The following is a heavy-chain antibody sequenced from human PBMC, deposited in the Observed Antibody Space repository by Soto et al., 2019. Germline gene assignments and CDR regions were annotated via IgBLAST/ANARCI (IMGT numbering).Heavy chain of an antibody. Sequence: SETLSLTCTVSGGSVSSGSYYWSWIRQPPGKGLEWIGYTYYSGSTNYNPSLKSRVTISVDTSKNQFSLKLSSVTAADTAVYYCARGDVAAAGYYYYYYGMDVWGQGTTVTVSS. CDR1: GGSVSSGSYY. CDR3: ARGDVAAAGYYYYYYGMDV. D-gene: IGHD6-13*01. V-gene: IGHV4-61*01. J-gene: IGHJ6*02. CDR2: TYYSGST.